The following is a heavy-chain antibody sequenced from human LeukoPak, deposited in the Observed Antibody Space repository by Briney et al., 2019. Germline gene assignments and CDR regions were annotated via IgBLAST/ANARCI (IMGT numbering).Heavy chain of an antibody. J-gene: IGHJ4*02. V-gene: IGHV1-69*06. CDR1: GGTFSSYA. CDR2: IIPIFGTA. CDR3: ASNSGYDLDYFDY. Sequence: PVKVSCKASGGTFSSYAISWVRQAPGQGLEWMGGIIPIFGTANYAQKFQGRVTITADKSTSTAYMELSSLRSEDTAVYYCASNSGYDLDYFDYWGQGTLVTVSS. D-gene: IGHD5-12*01.